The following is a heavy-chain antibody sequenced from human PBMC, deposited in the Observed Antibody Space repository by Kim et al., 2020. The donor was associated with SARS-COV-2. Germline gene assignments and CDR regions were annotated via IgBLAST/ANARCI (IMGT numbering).Heavy chain of an antibody. D-gene: IGHD5-12*01. Sequence: ASVKVSCKASGYTFTSYYMHWVRQAPGQGLEWMGIINPSGCSTSYAQKFQGRVTRTRDTATSTVYMELSSLRSEDTAVYYCARDRGFPSYGYIYYYYYYGMDVWGQGTTVTVSS. CDR2: INPSGCST. J-gene: IGHJ6*02. V-gene: IGHV1-46*01. CDR1: GYTFTSYY. CDR3: ARDRGFPSYGYIYYYYYYGMDV.